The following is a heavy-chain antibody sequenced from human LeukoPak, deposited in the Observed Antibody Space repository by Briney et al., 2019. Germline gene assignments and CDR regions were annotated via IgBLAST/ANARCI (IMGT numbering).Heavy chain of an antibody. CDR3: ARSIAAASPGDQH. D-gene: IGHD6-13*01. Sequence: GGSLRLSCAASGFTFSSYAMSWVRQAPGKGLEWVSAISGSGGGTYYADSVKGRFTISRDNSKNTLYLQMNSLRAEDTAVYYCARSIAAASPGDQHWGQGTLVTVSS. CDR1: GFTFSSYA. V-gene: IGHV3-23*01. J-gene: IGHJ1*01. CDR2: ISGSGGGT.